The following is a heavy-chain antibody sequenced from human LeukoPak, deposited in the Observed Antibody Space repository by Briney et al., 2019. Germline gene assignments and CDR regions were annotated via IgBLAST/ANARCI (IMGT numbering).Heavy chain of an antibody. CDR1: GGSISSYY. Sequence: SETLSLTCAVSGGSISSYYWSWIRQPAGKGLEWIGRIYTSGSTNYNPSLKSRVTMSVDTSKNQFSLKLSSVTAADTAVYYCARDSQYQLSRKYYYYYMDVWGKGTTVTISS. CDR3: ARDSQYQLSRKYYYYYMDV. D-gene: IGHD2-2*01. J-gene: IGHJ6*03. V-gene: IGHV4-4*07. CDR2: IYTSGST.